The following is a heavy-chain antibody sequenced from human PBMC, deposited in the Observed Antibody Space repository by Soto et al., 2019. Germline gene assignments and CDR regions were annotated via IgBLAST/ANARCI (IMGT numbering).Heavy chain of an antibody. CDR2: INRVGST. V-gene: IGHV4-34*02. D-gene: IGHD4-17*01. CDR3: EGGGPPKTTVTTPHI. Sequence: QVHLQQWGAGLLKPSETLSLTCAFYGGSLSGLSWNWIRQPPGKGLEWIGDINRVGSTNYNPSLKGRLSISVDPSKNQFSLNLRSVTVADTAVYYCEGGGPPKTTVTTPHIWGHGILVTVSS. J-gene: IGHJ2*01. CDR1: GGSLSGLS.